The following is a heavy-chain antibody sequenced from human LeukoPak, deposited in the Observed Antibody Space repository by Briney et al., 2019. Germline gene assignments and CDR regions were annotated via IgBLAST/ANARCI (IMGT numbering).Heavy chain of an antibody. Sequence: GGSLRLSCAASGFIFTSHSRNWVPQAPGKGLEWVWCIDSSSSSIHYADSVRGRSTISRDNAKNLLYLQMNSLRAEDTAEYFCARGNGPGSFIIDYWGQGTLVAASS. CDR1: GFIFTSHS. CDR3: ARGNGPGSFIIDY. D-gene: IGHD3-10*01. CDR2: IDSSSSSI. J-gene: IGHJ4*02. V-gene: IGHV3-48*01.